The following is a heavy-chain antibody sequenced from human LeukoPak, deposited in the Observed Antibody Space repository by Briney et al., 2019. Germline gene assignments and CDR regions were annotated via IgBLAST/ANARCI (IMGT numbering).Heavy chain of an antibody. D-gene: IGHD3-10*01. CDR2: ITWSGGRT. CDR3: AIDLLRFGELWENWFDP. CDR1: GFTFSTYT. Sequence: PGGSLRLSCAPSGFTFSTYTMNWVRQAPGKGLEWVSGITWSGGRTGYTDSVKGRFTISRDNAKNSLYLQMNSLRAEDTALYYCAIDLLRFGELWENWFDPWGQGTLVTVSS. J-gene: IGHJ5*02. V-gene: IGHV3-20*04.